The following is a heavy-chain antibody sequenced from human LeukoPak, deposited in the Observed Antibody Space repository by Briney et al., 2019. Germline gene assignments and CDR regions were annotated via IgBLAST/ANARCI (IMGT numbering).Heavy chain of an antibody. CDR3: ARYKIGYYKKWFDP. J-gene: IGHJ5*02. D-gene: IGHD3-22*01. CDR2: INHSGST. V-gene: IGHV4-34*01. CDR1: GGSFSGYY. Sequence: SETLSLTCAVYGGSFSGYYWSWIRQPPGKGLEWIGEINHSGSTNYNPSLKSRVTISVDTSKNQFSLKLSSVTAADTAVYYCARYKIGYYKKWFDPWGQGTLVTVSS.